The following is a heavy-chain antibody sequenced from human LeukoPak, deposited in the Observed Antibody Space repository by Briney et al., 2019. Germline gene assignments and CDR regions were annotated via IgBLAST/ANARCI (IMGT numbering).Heavy chain of an antibody. CDR2: IYYSGST. D-gene: IGHD1-26*01. CDR3: ARHFPGSHCIDY. V-gene: IGHV4-59*08. J-gene: IGHJ4*02. Sequence: TSETLSLTCTVSGGSITSYSISSYYWTWIRQPPGKALEWIGYIYYSGSTNYNPSLKSRVTISVDASKNQFSLKLSSVTAADRAVYYCARHFPGSHCIDYWGQGTLVTVSS. CDR1: GGSITSYSISSYY.